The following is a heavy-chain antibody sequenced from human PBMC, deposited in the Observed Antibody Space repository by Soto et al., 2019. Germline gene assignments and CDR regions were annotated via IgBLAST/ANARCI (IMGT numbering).Heavy chain of an antibody. D-gene: IGHD3-3*01. V-gene: IGHV1-3*01. CDR3: ARDTTTIFPVVNYWIDP. Sequence: ASVKVSWKASGYTFISYARHWVGQAPGQRREWMGWIHAGKGKTKYSQKFQGRVNITRNTSASNAYMELSSLRSEDTAVYYCARDTTTIFPVVNYWIDPWGQGTLVTVSS. CDR1: GYTFISYA. J-gene: IGHJ5*02. CDR2: IHAGKGKT.